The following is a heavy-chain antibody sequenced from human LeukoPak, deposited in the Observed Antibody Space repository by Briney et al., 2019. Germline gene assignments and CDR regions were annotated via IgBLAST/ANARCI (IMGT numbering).Heavy chain of an antibody. Sequence: GRSLRLSCAASGFTFSSYSMNWVRQAPGKGLEWVSSISSSSSYIYYADSVKGRFTISRDHAKNSLYLQMTSLRAEDTAVYYCARDSGSLLYYYGMDVWGQGTTVTVSS. J-gene: IGHJ6*02. CDR3: ARDSGSLLYYYGMDV. V-gene: IGHV3-21*01. D-gene: IGHD1-26*01. CDR2: ISSSSSYI. CDR1: GFTFSSYS.